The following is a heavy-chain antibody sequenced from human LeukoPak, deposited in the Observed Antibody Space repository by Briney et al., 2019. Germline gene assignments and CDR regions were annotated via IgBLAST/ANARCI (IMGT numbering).Heavy chain of an antibody. CDR1: GFTFSSYS. V-gene: IGHV3-48*02. J-gene: IGHJ3*02. CDR3: ARDRIYAFDI. D-gene: IGHD5-12*01. Sequence: GGSLRLSCAASGFTFSSYSMNWVREAPGKGLEWLSYISSSSSTVFYADSVKGRFTISRDNAKNSLYMQMNSLRDEDTAVYYCARDRIYAFDIWGQGTMVTVSS. CDR2: ISSSSSTV.